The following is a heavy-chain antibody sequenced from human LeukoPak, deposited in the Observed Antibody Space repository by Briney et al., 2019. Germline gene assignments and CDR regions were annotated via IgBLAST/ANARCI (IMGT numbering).Heavy chain of an antibody. V-gene: IGHV3-23*01. D-gene: IGHD3-22*01. CDR1: GFTFSSYA. CDR2: ISGSGGST. J-gene: IGHJ4*02. Sequence: GGSLRLSCAASGFTFSSYAMSWVRQAPGKGLEWVSAISGSGGSTYYADSVKGRFTISRDNSKNTLYLQMNSLRAEDTAVYYCAKSRWYYYDSSGYYFDYWGQGTLVTVSS. CDR3: AKSRWYYYDSSGYYFDY.